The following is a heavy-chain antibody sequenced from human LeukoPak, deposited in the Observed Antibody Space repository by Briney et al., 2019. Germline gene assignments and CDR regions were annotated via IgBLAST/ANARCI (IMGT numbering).Heavy chain of an antibody. CDR2: FDPEDGET. V-gene: IGHV1-24*01. D-gene: IGHD1-26*01. J-gene: IGHJ6*02. Sequence: GASVKVSCKVSGYTLTELSMHWVRQAPGKGLEWMGGFDPEDGETIYAQKFQGRVTMTEDTSTDTAYMELSSLRSEDTAVYYCATDHSGSYSSNYYYYGMDVWGQGTTVTVSS. CDR3: ATDHSGSYSSNYYYYGMDV. CDR1: GYTLTELS.